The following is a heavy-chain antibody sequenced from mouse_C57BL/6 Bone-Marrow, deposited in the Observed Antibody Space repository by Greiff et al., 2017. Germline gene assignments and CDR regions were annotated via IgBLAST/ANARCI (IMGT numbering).Heavy chain of an antibody. Sequence: QVQLQQSGAELMKPGASVTLSCKATGYTFTGYWIEWVKQRPGHGLEWIGEILPGSGSTNYNAKFKGKSTFTADTSSNTAYMQLSSLTTEDSAIYYCARHPFAYWGQGTLGTVSA. CDR3: ARHPFAY. CDR2: ILPGSGST. J-gene: IGHJ3*01. CDR1: GYTFTGYW. V-gene: IGHV1-9*01.